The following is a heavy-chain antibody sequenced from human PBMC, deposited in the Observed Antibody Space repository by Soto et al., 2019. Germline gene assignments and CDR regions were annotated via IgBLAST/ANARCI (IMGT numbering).Heavy chain of an antibody. CDR2: VYNSGST. D-gene: IGHD6-13*01. CDR3: ARYRREAVAGYTLDN. CDR1: GGSISSNY. V-gene: IGHV4-59*01. Sequence: SETLSLTCTVSGGSISSNYWTWIRQPPGKGLEWIGYVYNSGSTNYNPSLKSRVTISEGTSKSQFSLKVNSMTAADTAVYYCARYRREAVAGYTLDNWGQGILVTV. J-gene: IGHJ4*02.